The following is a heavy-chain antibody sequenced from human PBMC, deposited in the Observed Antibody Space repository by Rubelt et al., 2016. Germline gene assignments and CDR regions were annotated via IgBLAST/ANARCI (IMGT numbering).Heavy chain of an antibody. Sequence: EVQLLESGGGLVQPGGSLRLSCAASGFTFSSYAMTWVRQAPGKGLEWVSSISVSGDSTYYADSVKGRLTISRDNSKNTRYLQMNSLRAEDTAVYYCAKDFLCDYWGQGALVTVSS. V-gene: IGHV3-23*01. J-gene: IGHJ4*02. CDR1: GFTFSSYA. CDR2: ISVSGDST. CDR3: AKDFLCDY.